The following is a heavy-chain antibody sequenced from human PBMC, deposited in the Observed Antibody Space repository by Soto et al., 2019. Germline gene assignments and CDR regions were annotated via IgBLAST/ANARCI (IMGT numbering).Heavy chain of an antibody. D-gene: IGHD2-21*02. V-gene: IGHV3-7*01. J-gene: IGHJ4*02. CDR2: IKPDGSAT. CDR1: GFTFGSYW. Sequence: GGSLRLSCAVSGFTFGSYWMNWVRLIPGKGLEWVAYIKPDGSATYYVDSVKGRFTISRDNAKNSLYLQMNSLRDEDTSVYYCARAGYCGPGCYYYFDYWGQGTLVTVSS. CDR3: ARAGYCGPGCYYYFDY.